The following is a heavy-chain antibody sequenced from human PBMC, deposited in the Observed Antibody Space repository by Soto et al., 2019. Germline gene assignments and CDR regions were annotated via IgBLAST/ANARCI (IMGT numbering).Heavy chain of an antibody. V-gene: IGHV1-69*01. CDR2: IIPIFGTA. D-gene: IGHD6-19*01. Sequence: QAQLEQSGGEVKKPGAAVKVSCKASRVAFSKFVTWGRQAPGLGLEWVGGIIPIFGTANYAQKFQGRVTITADESTSTSYMEVNNLRSEDTAVYYCAKVRYSSPMGYYYGMDVWGQGTTVTVSS. CDR1: RVAFSKFV. CDR3: AKVRYSSPMGYYYGMDV. J-gene: IGHJ6*02.